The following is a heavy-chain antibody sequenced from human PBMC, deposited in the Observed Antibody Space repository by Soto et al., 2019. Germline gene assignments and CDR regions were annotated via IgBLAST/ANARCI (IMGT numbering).Heavy chain of an antibody. CDR1: GFTFNIYW. CDR2: INSDASST. Sequence: EVQLVESGGGLVQPGGSLRLSCAASGFTFNIYWMHWVRQAPGKGLVWVSRINSDASSTNYADSVKGRFTISRDNAKNTLYRQMNSLRVENTAVYYCARGVRSGTSPYYYYAMDVWGQGTTVTVSS. J-gene: IGHJ6*02. D-gene: IGHD1-26*01. V-gene: IGHV3-74*01. CDR3: ARGVRSGTSPYYYYAMDV.